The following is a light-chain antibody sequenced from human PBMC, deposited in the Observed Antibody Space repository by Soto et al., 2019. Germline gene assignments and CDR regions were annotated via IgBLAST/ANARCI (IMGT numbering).Light chain of an antibody. J-gene: IGKJ1*01. Sequence: DIHLSHSPSSLSASFLEIFPITCRASQDIRSALGWYQQKPGKVPKLLIYDASNLEKGAPSRFSGSGSGTDFTFDISSLQPEDVATYYCQHHHNRHHFGQGTKVDI. CDR1: QDIRSA. V-gene: IGKV1-33*01. CDR2: DAS. CDR3: QHHHNRHH.